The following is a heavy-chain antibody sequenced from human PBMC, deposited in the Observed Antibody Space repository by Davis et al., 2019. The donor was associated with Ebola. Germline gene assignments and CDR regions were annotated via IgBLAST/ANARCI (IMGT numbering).Heavy chain of an antibody. V-gene: IGHV4-34*01. CDR2: INHSGST. D-gene: IGHD2-2*01. Sequence: SETLSLTCAVYGGSFSGYYWSWIRQPPGKGLEWIGEINHSGSTNYKPSLKSRVTISVDTSKNQFSLKLSSVTAADTAVYYCARRSIVVVPAAGPPYNWFDPWGQGTLVTVSS. J-gene: IGHJ5*02. CDR3: ARRSIVVVPAAGPPYNWFDP. CDR1: GGSFSGYY.